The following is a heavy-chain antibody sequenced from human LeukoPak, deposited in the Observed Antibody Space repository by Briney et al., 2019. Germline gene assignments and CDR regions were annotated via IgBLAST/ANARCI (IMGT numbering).Heavy chain of an antibody. J-gene: IGHJ4*02. CDR1: GFTFDDYA. Sequence: GGSLRLSCAASGFTFDDYAMHWVRQAPGKGLEWVSGISWNSGSIGYADSVKGRFTISRDNAKNSLYLQMNSLRAEDTAVYYCARDLNDYGDYVVDYWGQGTLVTVSS. V-gene: IGHV3-9*01. CDR3: ARDLNDYGDYVVDY. D-gene: IGHD4-17*01. CDR2: ISWNSGSI.